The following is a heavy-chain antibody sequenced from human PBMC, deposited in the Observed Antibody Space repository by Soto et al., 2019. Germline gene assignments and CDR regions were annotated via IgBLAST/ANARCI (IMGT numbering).Heavy chain of an antibody. CDR3: ARDREGIAVAGHAPSFVY. CDR2: IYHSGSP. V-gene: IGHV4-4*02. J-gene: IGHJ4*02. CDR1: GGSISSSNW. D-gene: IGHD6-19*01. Sequence: QVQLQESGPGLVKLSGTLSLTCAVSGGSISSSNWWCWVRQPPGKGLEWIGEIYHSGSPNYNPSLNSRVTLSVDKSKNQCSPKLSSVTAADTAVYYCARDREGIAVAGHAPSFVYCVQGTLVTVSS.